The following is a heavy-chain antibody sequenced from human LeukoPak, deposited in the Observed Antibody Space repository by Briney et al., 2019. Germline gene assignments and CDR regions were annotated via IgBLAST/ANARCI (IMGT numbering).Heavy chain of an antibody. D-gene: IGHD6-6*01. CDR1: GFTISSYW. CDR2: INQDGSEK. CDR3: ARDRPAARSDY. V-gene: IGHV3-7*01. J-gene: IGHJ4*02. Sequence: GGSLRLSCAASGFTISSYWMSWVRQAPGKGLEWVANINQDGSEKYYVDSVKGRFTISRDNAKNSLYLQMNSLRAEDTAVYYCARDRPAARSDYWGQGTLVTVSS.